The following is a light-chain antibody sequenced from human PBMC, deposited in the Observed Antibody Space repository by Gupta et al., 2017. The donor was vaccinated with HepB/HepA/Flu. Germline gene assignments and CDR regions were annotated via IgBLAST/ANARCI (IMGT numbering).Light chain of an antibody. CDR1: SSDVGTYNL. CDR2: DVT. Sequence: QSALTQPASVSGSPGQSITISCTGTSSDVGTYNLVSWYQQHPGKAPKLMIYDVTKRPSGVSNRFSGSKSGNTASLTISGLQAEDEADYYCCSYAGSSTYVFGSETKVTVL. CDR3: CSYAGSSTYV. V-gene: IGLV2-23*02. J-gene: IGLJ1*01.